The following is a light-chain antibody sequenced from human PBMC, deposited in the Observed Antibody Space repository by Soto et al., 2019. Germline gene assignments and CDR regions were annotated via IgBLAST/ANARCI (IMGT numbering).Light chain of an antibody. CDR1: HSFSSSY. J-gene: IGKJ2*02. Sequence: EIVLTQSPGTLSLSPGERATLSCRASHSFSSSYLAWYQQKPGQAPRLLIYGVSSRATGVPDRFSGSGSGTDFTLTISRLGPEDFAVYYCQQYDISPSTFGQGTKLEI. V-gene: IGKV3-20*01. CDR3: QQYDISPST. CDR2: GVS.